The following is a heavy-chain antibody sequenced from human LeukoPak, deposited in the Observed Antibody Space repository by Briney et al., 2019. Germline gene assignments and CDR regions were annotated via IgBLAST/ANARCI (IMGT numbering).Heavy chain of an antibody. CDR2: INHSGYT. CDR3: TRMTTGHDY. CDR1: GVSFNDYY. D-gene: IGHD4-17*01. V-gene: IGHV4-34*01. J-gene: IGHJ4*02. Sequence: PSETLSLTCAVSGVSFNDYYWGWVRQTPGKGLEWIGEINHSGYTNDSPSLKSRVTLSIDTSRKKFSLNLRSVTVADTGIYYCTRMTTGHDYWGQGTLVTVSS.